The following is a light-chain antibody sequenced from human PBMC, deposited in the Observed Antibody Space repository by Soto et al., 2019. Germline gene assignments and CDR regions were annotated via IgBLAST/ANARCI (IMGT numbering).Light chain of an antibody. CDR1: SSDVGGYNY. CDR2: DVT. V-gene: IGLV2-14*03. CDR3: SSYTSSTTFV. J-gene: IGLJ1*01. Sequence: HSVLNQPASVSGSPGQSITLSFTGTSSDVGGYNYVSWYQQHPGKAPKLMISDVTNRPSGVSNRFSGSKSGNTASLTISGLQAEDEAEYYCSSYTSSTTFVFGTGTKVTVL.